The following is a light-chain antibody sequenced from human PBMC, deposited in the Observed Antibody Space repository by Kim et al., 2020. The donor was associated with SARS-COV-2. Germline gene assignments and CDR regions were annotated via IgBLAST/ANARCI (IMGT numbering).Light chain of an antibody. CDR1: QSISSW. Sequence: ASVGNRVTSPCRASQSISSWLAWYQQKPGKAPKLLIYDASNLESGVPSRFSGSGSGTEFTLTISNLQPDDSATYYCQQYNSYGLTFGGGTKVDIK. CDR2: DAS. J-gene: IGKJ4*01. V-gene: IGKV1-5*01. CDR3: QQYNSYGLT.